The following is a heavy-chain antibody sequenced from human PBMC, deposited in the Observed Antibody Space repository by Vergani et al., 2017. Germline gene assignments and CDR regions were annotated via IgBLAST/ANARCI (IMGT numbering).Heavy chain of an antibody. Sequence: EVQLLESGGGLVQPGGSLRLSCAASGFIFSSYAMSWVRQAPGKGLEWVSAISGSGGSTYYADSVKGRFTISRDNSKNTLYLQMNSLRAEDTAVYYCANPAPRRVHFLDDAFDIWGQGTMVTVSS. D-gene: IGHD2-2*01. CDR2: ISGSGGST. CDR1: GFIFSSYA. J-gene: IGHJ3*02. V-gene: IGHV3-23*01. CDR3: ANPAPRRVHFLDDAFDI.